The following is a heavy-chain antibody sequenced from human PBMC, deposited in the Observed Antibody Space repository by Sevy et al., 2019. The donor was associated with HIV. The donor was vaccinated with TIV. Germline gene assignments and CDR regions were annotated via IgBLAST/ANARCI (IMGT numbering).Heavy chain of an antibody. CDR2: ISSSSSYT. J-gene: IGHJ6*02. V-gene: IGHV3-11*06. D-gene: IGHD4-17*01. CDR1: GFTFSDYY. Sequence: GGSLRLSCAASGFTFSDYYMSWIRQAPGKGLEWVSYISSSSSYTNYADSVKGRFTISRDNAKNSLYLQMNSLRAEDTAVYYCARDGADYGGGMDVWGQGTTVTVSS. CDR3: ARDGADYGGGMDV.